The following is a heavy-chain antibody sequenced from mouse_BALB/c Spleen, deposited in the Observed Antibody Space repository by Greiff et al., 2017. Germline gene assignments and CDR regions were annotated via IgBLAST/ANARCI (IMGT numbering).Heavy chain of an antibody. CDR3: VSHYGNYWFAY. J-gene: IGHJ3*01. V-gene: IGHV2-9-2*01. D-gene: IGHD2-1*01. CDR1: GFPLTSYD. CDR2: IWTGGGT. Sequence: VMLVESGPGLVAPSQSLSITCTVSGFPLTSYDISWIRQPPGKGLEWLGVIWTGGGTNYNSAFMSRLSISKDNSKSQVFLKMNSLQTDDTAIYYCVSHYGNYWFAYWGQGTLVTVSA.